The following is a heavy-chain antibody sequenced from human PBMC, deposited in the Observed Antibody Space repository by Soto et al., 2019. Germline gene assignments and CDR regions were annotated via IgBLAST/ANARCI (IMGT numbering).Heavy chain of an antibody. CDR1: GSTFSSYG. V-gene: IGHV3-30*18. Sequence: GGSLRVSCAASGSTFSSYGMHWVRQAPGKGLEWVAVISYDGSNKYYADSVKGRFTISRDNSKNTLYLQMNSLRAEDTAVYYCAKGDPPHWGQGTLVTVSS. J-gene: IGHJ4*02. CDR2: ISYDGSNK. CDR3: AKGDPPH.